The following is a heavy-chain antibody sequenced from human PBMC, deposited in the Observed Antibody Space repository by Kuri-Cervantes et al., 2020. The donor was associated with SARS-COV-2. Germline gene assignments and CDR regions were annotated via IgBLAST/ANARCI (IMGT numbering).Heavy chain of an antibody. J-gene: IGHJ3*02. CDR1: GYTFTGYY. V-gene: IGHV1-69*13. CDR3: ANWPPYGDYAEYAFDI. D-gene: IGHD4-17*01. CDR2: INPIFGTA. Sequence: SVKVSCKASGYTFTGYYMHWVRQAPGQGLEWMGWINPIFGTANYAQKFQGRVTITADESTSTAYMELSSLRSEDTAVYYCANWPPYGDYAEYAFDIWGQGTMVTVSS.